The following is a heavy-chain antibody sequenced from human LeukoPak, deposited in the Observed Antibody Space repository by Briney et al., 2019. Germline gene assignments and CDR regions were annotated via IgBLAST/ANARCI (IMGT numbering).Heavy chain of an antibody. CDR2: VSSDSSTI. CDR3: AKDYCSGGSCSHLFDY. D-gene: IGHD2-15*01. Sequence: GGSLRLSCAASGFTFSSYSMNWVRQAPGKGLKWISYVSSDSSTIYYADSVKGRFTISRDNAKNSLYLQMNSLRAEDTAVYYCAKDYCSGGSCSHLFDYWGQGTLVTVSS. J-gene: IGHJ4*02. CDR1: GFTFSSYS. V-gene: IGHV3-48*01.